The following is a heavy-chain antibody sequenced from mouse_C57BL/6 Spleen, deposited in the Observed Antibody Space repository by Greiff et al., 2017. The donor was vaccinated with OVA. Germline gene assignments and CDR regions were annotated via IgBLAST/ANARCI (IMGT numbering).Heavy chain of an antibody. Sequence: QVQLQQPGAELVRPGSSVKLSCKASGYTFTSYWMDWVKQRPGQGLEWIGNIYPSDSETHYNQKFKDKATLTVDKSSSTAYMRLSSLTSEDSAVYYCARRWAYSNYYFDYWGQGTTLTVSS. V-gene: IGHV1-61*01. CDR3: ARRWAYSNYYFDY. CDR2: IYPSDSET. CDR1: GYTFTSYW. D-gene: IGHD2-5*01. J-gene: IGHJ2*01.